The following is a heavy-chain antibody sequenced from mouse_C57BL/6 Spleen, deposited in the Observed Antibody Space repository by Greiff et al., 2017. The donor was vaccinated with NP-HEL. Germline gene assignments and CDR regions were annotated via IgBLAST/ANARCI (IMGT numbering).Heavy chain of an antibody. CDR2: IDPETGGT. CDR1: GYTFTDYE. V-gene: IGHV1-15*01. Sequence: QVQLQQSGAELVRPGASVTLSCKASGYTFTDYEMHWVKQTPVHGLEWIGAIDPETGGTAYNQKFKGKAILTADKSSSTAYMELRSLTSEDSAVYYCTRGVIYYGYDDWGQGTLVTVSA. CDR3: TRGVIYYGYDD. J-gene: IGHJ3*01. D-gene: IGHD2-2*01.